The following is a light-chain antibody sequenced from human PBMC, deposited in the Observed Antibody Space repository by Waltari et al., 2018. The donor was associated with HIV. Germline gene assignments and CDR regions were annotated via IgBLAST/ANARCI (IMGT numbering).Light chain of an antibody. CDR2: SNN. CDR3: AAWDDSLKGYV. V-gene: IGLV1-44*01. CDR1: SSNIGKNT. Sequence: QSVLTQPPSASGTPGQRVNISCSGSSSNIGKNTVNWYQQLPGTAPKLLIYSNNQRPSGVPDRFSGSKSGTSASLAISGLQSEDEADYYCAAWDDSLKGYVFGPGTEVSVL. J-gene: IGLJ1*01.